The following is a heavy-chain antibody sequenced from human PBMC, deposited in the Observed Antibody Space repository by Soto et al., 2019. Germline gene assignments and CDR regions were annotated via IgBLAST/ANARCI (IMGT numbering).Heavy chain of an antibody. CDR3: ARGEYFCYYYGMDV. V-gene: IGHV3-33*01. D-gene: IGHD3-3*01. CDR2: IWYDGSNK. Sequence: QVQLVESGGGVVQPGRSLRLSCAASGFTFSSYGMHWVRQAPGKGLEWVAVIWYDGSNKYYADSVKGRFTISRDNSKNTLYLQMNSLRAEDTAVYYCARGEYFCYYYGMDVWGQGTTVTVSS. J-gene: IGHJ6*02. CDR1: GFTFSSYG.